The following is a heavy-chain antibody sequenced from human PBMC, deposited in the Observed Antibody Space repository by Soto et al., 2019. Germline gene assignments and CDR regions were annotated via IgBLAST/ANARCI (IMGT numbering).Heavy chain of an antibody. CDR1: GGSFSGYY. CDR2: INHSGST. CDR3: ARGAGFWSGYLYYYYGMDV. Sequence: QVQLQQWGAGLLKPSETLSLTCAVYGGSFSGYYWSWIRQPPGKGLEWIGEINHSGSTNYNPSLKSRVTISVDTSKNQFSLKLSSVTAADTAVYYCARGAGFWSGYLYYYYGMDVWGQGTTVTVSS. V-gene: IGHV4-34*01. J-gene: IGHJ6*02. D-gene: IGHD3-3*01.